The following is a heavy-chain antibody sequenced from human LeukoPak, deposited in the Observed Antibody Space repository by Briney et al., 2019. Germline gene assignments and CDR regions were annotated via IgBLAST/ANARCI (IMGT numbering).Heavy chain of an antibody. Sequence: GGSLRLSCAASGFTFSSHGMHWVRQAPGKGLEWVSAISGSGGSTYYADSVKGRFTISRDNSKNTLYLQMNSLRAEDTAVYYCAKGLSPGYSSGWYAGHYFDYWGQGTLVTVSS. CDR2: ISGSGGST. CDR1: GFTFSSHG. J-gene: IGHJ4*02. CDR3: AKGLSPGYSSGWYAGHYFDY. V-gene: IGHV3-23*01. D-gene: IGHD6-19*01.